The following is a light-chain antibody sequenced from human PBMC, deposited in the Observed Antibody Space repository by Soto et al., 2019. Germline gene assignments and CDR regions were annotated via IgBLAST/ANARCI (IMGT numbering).Light chain of an antibody. V-gene: IGLV2-14*02. CDR1: TYGFETYNQ. CDR2: EGS. Sequence: QSVLTQPASMSGSPGQSITISCSGTTYGFETYNQVSWYQQHPGKAPKILIYEGSKRPSGVSNRFSGSKSGNTASLTVSGLQAEDEADYYCSSYAGSNNFYVVFGGGTKLTVL. CDR3: SSYAGSNNFYVV. J-gene: IGLJ2*01.